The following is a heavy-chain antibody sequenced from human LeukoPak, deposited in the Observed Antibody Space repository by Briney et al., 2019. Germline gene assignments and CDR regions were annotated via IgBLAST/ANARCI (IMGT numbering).Heavy chain of an antibody. CDR3: TRAFLYTYDYWEYYFDY. CDR2: IRSKAYGGTT. Sequence: GGSLRLSCTASGFTFGDYAMSWFRQAPGKGLEWVGFIRSKAYGGTTEYAASVKGRFTISRDDSKSIAYLQMNNLKTEDTAVYYCTRAFLYTYDYWEYYFDYWGQGTLVTVSS. J-gene: IGHJ4*02. CDR1: GFTFGDYA. D-gene: IGHD5-18*01. V-gene: IGHV3-49*03.